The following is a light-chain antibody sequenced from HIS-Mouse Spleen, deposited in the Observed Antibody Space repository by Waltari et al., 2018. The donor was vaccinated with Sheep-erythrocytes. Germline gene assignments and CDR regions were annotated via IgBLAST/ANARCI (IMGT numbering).Light chain of an antibody. CDR1: SSDFGGYNY. V-gene: IGLV2-11*01. Sequence: QSALTQPRPVSGSPGQSVTISCTGTSSDFGGYNYVSWYQQHPGKAPKLMIYDVSKRPSGVPDRFSGSKSGNTASLTISGLQAEDEADYYCCSYAGSSTWVFGGGTKLTVL. J-gene: IGLJ3*02. CDR3: CSYAGSSTWV. CDR2: DVS.